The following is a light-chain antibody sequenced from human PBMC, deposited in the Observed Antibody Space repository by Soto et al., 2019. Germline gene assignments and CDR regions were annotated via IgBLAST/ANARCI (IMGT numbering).Light chain of an antibody. J-gene: IGLJ1*01. CDR1: SXDVGAYNY. CDR2: DVT. CDR3: CSYAGTYSYV. Sequence: QSVLTQPRSVSGSPGQSVTISCTGTSXDVGAYNYVSWYQQHPGKAPKFMIYDVTKRPSGVPDRFSGSKSGNTASLTISGLQAEGEADYYCCSYAGTYSYVFGTGTKVTVL. V-gene: IGLV2-11*01.